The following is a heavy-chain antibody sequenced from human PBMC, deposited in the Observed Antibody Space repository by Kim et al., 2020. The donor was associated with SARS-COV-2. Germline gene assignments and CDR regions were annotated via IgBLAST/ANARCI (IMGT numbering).Heavy chain of an antibody. D-gene: IGHD6-19*01. V-gene: IGHV4-4*09. Sequence: PSLKSRVTISVDTSKNQFSLKLSSVTAADTAVFYCARYESIAVAAGGFDYWGQGTLVTVSS. J-gene: IGHJ4*02. CDR3: ARYESIAVAAGGFDY.